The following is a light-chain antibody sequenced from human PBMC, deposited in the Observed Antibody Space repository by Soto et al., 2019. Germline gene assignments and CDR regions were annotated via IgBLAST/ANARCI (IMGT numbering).Light chain of an antibody. CDR2: GAS. V-gene: IGKV3-20*01. J-gene: IGKJ5*01. CDR3: QQYDSSPIT. CDR1: QSVSSSY. Sequence: EFVLTQSPGTLSLSPGERATLSCRASQSVSSSYLAWYQQKPGQAPSLLIYGASRRATGIPDRFSGSGSGTDFTLTISRLEPEDFAVYYCQQYDSSPITFGQGHNWIL.